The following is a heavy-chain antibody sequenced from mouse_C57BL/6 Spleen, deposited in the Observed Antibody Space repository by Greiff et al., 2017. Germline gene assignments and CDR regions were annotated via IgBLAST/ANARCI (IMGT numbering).Heavy chain of an antibody. Sequence: VQLQQPGAELVRPGSSVKLSCKASGYTFTSYWMHWVKQRPIQGLEWIGNIDPSDSETHYNQKFKDKATLTVDKSSSTAYMQLSSLTSEDSAVYYCARKDPDAMDYCGQGTSVTVSS. V-gene: IGHV1-52*01. CDR3: ARKDPDAMDY. J-gene: IGHJ4*01. CDR2: IDPSDSET. CDR1: GYTFTSYW.